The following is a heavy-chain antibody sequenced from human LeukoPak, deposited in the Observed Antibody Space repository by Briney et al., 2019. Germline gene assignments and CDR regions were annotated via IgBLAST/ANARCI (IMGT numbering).Heavy chain of an antibody. J-gene: IGHJ4*02. CDR1: GFTFNSYA. D-gene: IGHD3-3*01. CDR3: AKVRRRDSKSPGDARVDY. CDR2: VSGSGGNT. Sequence: GGSLRLSCAASGFTFNSYAMSWVRQAPGKGLEWVSGVSGSGGNTDYSDSVRGRFTISRDNSDNTLYPQMNSLRAEDTALYYCAKVRRRDSKSPGDARVDYWGQGTLVTVSS. V-gene: IGHV3-23*01.